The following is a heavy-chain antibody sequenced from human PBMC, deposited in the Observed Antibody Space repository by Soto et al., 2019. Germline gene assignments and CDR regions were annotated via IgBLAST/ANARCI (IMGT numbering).Heavy chain of an antibody. V-gene: IGHV4-39*01. CDR1: GDSISSSTYY. CDR3: VSPEGYYDSSGYTLDY. Sequence: TLSLTCTVSGDSISSSTYYWGWIRQPPGKGLEWIGSMFYSGNTYYNPSLKSRVTLSIDTSKNQFSLKLNSVTAADTAVYYCVSPEGYYDSSGYTLDYWGQGTLVTVSS. CDR2: MFYSGNT. D-gene: IGHD3-22*01. J-gene: IGHJ4*02.